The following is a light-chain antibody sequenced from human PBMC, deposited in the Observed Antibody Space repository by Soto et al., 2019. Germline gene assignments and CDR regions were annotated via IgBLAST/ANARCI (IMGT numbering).Light chain of an antibody. CDR3: QSYDDIVTTV. J-gene: IGLJ1*01. Sequence: QSVLTQPPSASGTPGQRVTISCSGSRSNIGSNTVSWYQHLPGTAPKLLMYSNNKRPSGVPDRFSGSKSGTSASLAISGLQSEDEADYYCQSYDDIVTTVFGTGTKVTVL. V-gene: IGLV1-44*01. CDR1: RSNIGSNT. CDR2: SNN.